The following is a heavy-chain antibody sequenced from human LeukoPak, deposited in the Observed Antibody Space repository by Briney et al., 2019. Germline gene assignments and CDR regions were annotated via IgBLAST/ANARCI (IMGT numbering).Heavy chain of an antibody. V-gene: IGHV5-51*01. D-gene: IGHD2-2*01. CDR3: ARLVGAPYYFDY. Sequence: GESLKISCKVSGYSFTNYWIGWVRQMPGKGLEWMGIIYPGDSDTRYSPSFQGHVTISADNSISTAYLQWSSLKASDIAMYYCARLVGAPYYFDYCGQGTLVTVSS. CDR1: GYSFTNYW. CDR2: IYPGDSDT. J-gene: IGHJ4*02.